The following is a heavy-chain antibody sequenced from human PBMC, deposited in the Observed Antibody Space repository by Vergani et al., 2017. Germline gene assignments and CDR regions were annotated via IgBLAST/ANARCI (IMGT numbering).Heavy chain of an antibody. V-gene: IGHV4-39*01. Sequence: QLQLQESGPRLVKPSETLSLTCTVSGGSISSSSYYWGWIRQPPGKGLEWIGSIYYSGSTYYNPSLKSRVTISVDTSKNQFSLKLSSVTAADTAVYYCARSKRYCSSTSCQPFDYWGQGTLFTVSS. CDR2: IYYSGST. CDR1: GGSISSSSYY. D-gene: IGHD2-2*01. CDR3: ARSKRYCSSTSCQPFDY. J-gene: IGHJ4*02.